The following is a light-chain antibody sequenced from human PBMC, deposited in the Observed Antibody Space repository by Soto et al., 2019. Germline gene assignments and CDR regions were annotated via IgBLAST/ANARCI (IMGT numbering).Light chain of an antibody. CDR3: QQRSNWPLT. CDR1: QSVSSY. V-gene: IGKV3-11*01. CDR2: DAS. J-gene: IGKJ4*01. Sequence: EIVLTQSPATLSLSPGERATLSCRASQSVSSYLAWYQQKPGQAPRLLIYDASNRATGIPARFSGSGSGTNFTLTLRRLEPEDFAVYYCQQRSNWPLTFGGGTKVDIK.